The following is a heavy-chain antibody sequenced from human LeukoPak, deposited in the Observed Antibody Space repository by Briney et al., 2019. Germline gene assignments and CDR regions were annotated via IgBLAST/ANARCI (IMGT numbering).Heavy chain of an antibody. D-gene: IGHD6-13*01. Sequence: ASVKVSCKASGYTFTSYYMHWVRQAPGQGLEWMGIINPSGGSTSYAQKFQGRVTMTRDTSTSTVYMELSSLRSEDTAVYYCARDLVSGSSIDTNFDYWGQGTLVTVSS. V-gene: IGHV1-46*01. J-gene: IGHJ4*02. CDR2: INPSGGST. CDR3: ARDLVSGSSIDTNFDY. CDR1: GYTFTSYY.